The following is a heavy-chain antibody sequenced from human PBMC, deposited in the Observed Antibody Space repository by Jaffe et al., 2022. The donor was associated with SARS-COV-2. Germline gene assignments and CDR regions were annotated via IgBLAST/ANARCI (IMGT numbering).Heavy chain of an antibody. CDR3: TPLGSGYYSLDYYYYGMDV. D-gene: IGHD3-3*01. CDR2: IKSKTDGGTT. J-gene: IGHJ6*02. CDR1: GFTFSNAW. V-gene: IGHV3-15*01. Sequence: EVQLVESGGGLVKPGGSLRLSCAASGFTFSNAWMSWVRQAPGKGLEWVGRIKSKTDGGTTDYAAPVKGRFTISRDDSKNTLYLQMNSLKTEDTAVYYCTPLGSGYYSLDYYYYGMDVWGQGTTVTVSS.